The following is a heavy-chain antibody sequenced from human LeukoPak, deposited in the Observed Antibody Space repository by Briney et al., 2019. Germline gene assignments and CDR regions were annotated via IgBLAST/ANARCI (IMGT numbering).Heavy chain of an antibody. D-gene: IGHD6-13*01. Sequence: GGSLRLSCAASGFTFSSYAMSWVRQAPGKGLEWVSAISGSGGSTYYADSVKGRFTISRDNSKNTLYLQMNSLRTEDTAVYYCAKDQGSSGWYPPRYYIDYWGQGTLVTVSS. CDR1: GFTFSSYA. V-gene: IGHV3-23*01. J-gene: IGHJ4*02. CDR2: ISGSGGST. CDR3: AKDQGSSGWYPPRYYIDY.